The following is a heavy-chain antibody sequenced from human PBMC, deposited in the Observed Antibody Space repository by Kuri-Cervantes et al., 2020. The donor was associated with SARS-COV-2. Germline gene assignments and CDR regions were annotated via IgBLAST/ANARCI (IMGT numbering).Heavy chain of an antibody. CDR2: IKQDGSEK. D-gene: IGHD2-15*01. J-gene: IGHJ4*02. CDR1: GFTFSSYW. V-gene: IGHV3-7*05. Sequence: GGSLRLSCAASGFTFSSYWMSWVRQAPGKGLEWVANIKQDGSEKYYVDSVKGRFTISRDNAKNSLYLQMNSLRAEDTAVYYYARDEYSGDIVAPDYWGQGTLVTVSS. CDR3: ARDEYSGDIVAPDY.